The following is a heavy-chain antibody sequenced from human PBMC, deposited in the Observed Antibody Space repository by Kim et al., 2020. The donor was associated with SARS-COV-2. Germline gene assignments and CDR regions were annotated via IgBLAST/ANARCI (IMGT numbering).Heavy chain of an antibody. CDR3: ARKPAWEIDY. Sequence: YADYVKGRFTISRDTAKNSLFLQMNSLRDVDTAIYYCARKPAWEIDYWGQGTLVTVSS. V-gene: IGHV3-11*04. J-gene: IGHJ4*02. D-gene: IGHD1-26*01.